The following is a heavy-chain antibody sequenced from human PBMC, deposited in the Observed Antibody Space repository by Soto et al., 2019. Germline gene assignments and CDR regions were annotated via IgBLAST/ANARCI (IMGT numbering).Heavy chain of an antibody. CDR2: IRSKANSYAT. Sequence: EVQLVESGGGLVQPGGSLKLSCAASGFTFSGSAMHWVRQASGKGLEWVGRIRSKANSYATAYAASVKGRFTISSDDSKNTAYLQMNSLKTEDTAVYYCTRQESSGSYYEGPIDDCGQGTLVTVSS. CDR3: TRQESSGSYYEGPIDD. J-gene: IGHJ4*02. CDR1: GFTFSGSA. V-gene: IGHV3-73*02. D-gene: IGHD1-26*01.